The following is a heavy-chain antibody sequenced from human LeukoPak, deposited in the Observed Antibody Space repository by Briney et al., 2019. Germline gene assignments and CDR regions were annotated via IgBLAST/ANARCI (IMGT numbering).Heavy chain of an antibody. J-gene: IGHJ4*02. V-gene: IGHV3-53*01. CDR1: GFTVSSNY. D-gene: IGHD5-18*01. CDR2: IYSGGSI. CDR3: ASGKETSMAQGY. Sequence: GGSLTLSCAVSGFTVSSNYMTWVRQAPGKGLEWVSVIYSGGSIYYADSVKGRFTISRDISKNTVDLQLNSLRAEDTAVYYCASGKETSMAQGYWGQGTLVTVSS.